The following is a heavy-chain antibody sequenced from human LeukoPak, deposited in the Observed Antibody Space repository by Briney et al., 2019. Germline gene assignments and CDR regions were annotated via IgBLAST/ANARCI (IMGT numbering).Heavy chain of an antibody. V-gene: IGHV3-49*04. J-gene: IGHJ4*02. D-gene: IGHD2-8*01. CDR3: TREGLIDY. CDR2: IRTKTYGGTT. CDR1: GFTFGDYA. Sequence: GGSLRLSCTASGFTFGDYAMSWVRQAPGKGLEWVGFIRTKTYGGTTEYAASVKGRFTISRDDSKSIAYLQMNSLKTEDTAVYYCTREGLIDYRGQGTLVTVSS.